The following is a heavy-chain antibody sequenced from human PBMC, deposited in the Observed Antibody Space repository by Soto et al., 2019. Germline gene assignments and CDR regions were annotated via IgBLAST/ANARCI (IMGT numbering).Heavy chain of an antibody. Sequence: GGSLRLSCAASGFTFSSYAMSWVRQAPGKGLEWVANIKQDGSEKYYVDSVKGRFTISRDNAKNSLYLQMNSLRAEDTAVYYCARDYYDSSGYSAPYYFDYWGQGTLVTVSS. V-gene: IGHV3-7*01. CDR3: ARDYYDSSGYSAPYYFDY. CDR1: GFTFSSYA. D-gene: IGHD3-22*01. J-gene: IGHJ4*02. CDR2: IKQDGSEK.